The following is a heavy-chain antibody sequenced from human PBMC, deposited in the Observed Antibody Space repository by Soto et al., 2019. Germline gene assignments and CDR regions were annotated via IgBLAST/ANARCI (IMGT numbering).Heavy chain of an antibody. CDR3: ARESEDRTSNFDY. V-gene: IGHV3-21*06. CDR1: GFTFTRYS. J-gene: IGHJ4*02. CDR2: ISSTTNYI. Sequence: EVQLVESGGGLVKPGGSLRLSCAASGFTFTRYSMNWVRQAPGKGLEWVSSISSTTNYIYYGDSMKGRFTISRDNGKNSLYLEMHSLRAEDTAVYYCARESEDRTSNFDYWGQGTLVTVSS.